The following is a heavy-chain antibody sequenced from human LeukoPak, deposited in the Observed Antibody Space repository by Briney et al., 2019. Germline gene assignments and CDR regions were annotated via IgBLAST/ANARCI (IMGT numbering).Heavy chain of an antibody. CDR3: ARGRPNPDYYYYGMDV. CDR1: GFTFSSYA. Sequence: PGGSLRLSCAASGFTFSSYAMHWVRQAPGKGLEYVSAISSNGGSTYYANSVKGRFTISRDNSKNTLYLQMGSLRAEDMAVYYCARGRPNPDYYYYGMDVWGQGTTVTVSS. V-gene: IGHV3-64*01. CDR2: ISSNGGST. J-gene: IGHJ6*02.